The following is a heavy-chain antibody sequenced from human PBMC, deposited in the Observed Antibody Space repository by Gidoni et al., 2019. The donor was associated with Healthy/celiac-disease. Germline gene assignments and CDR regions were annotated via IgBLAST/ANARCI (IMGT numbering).Heavy chain of an antibody. V-gene: IGHV3-30*04. CDR3: ASKDAFDI. CDR2: ISYDGSNK. CDR1: GFTFSSYA. Sequence: QVQLVESGGGVVQPGRSLRLSCAASGFTFSSYAMHWVRQAPGKGLAWVAVISYDGSNKYYADSVKGRFTISRDNSKNTLYLQMNSLRAEDTAVYYCASKDAFDIWGQGTMVTVSS. J-gene: IGHJ3*02.